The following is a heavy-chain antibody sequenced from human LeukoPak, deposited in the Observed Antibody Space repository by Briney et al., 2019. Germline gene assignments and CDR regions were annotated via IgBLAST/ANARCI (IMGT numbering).Heavy chain of an antibody. CDR2: ISSSSSYI. CDR3: ARAQTQPELLWFVRAPSPVFDY. Sequence: PGGSLRLSCAASGFTFSSYSMNWVRQAPGKGLEWVSSISSSSSYIYYADSVKGRFTISRDNAKNSLYLQMNSLRAEDTAVYYCARAQTQPELLWFVRAPSPVFDYWGQGTLVTVSS. V-gene: IGHV3-21*01. CDR1: GFTFSSYS. J-gene: IGHJ4*02. D-gene: IGHD3-10*01.